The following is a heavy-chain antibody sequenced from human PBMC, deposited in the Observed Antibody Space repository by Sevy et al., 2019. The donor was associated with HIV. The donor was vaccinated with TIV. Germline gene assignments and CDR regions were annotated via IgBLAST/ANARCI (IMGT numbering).Heavy chain of an antibody. CDR2: FFYSGST. CDR3: ARGIAATRGMDV. CDR1: GDSISGYY. J-gene: IGHJ6*02. D-gene: IGHD6-13*01. V-gene: IGHV4-59*01. Sequence: SETLSLTCTVSGDSISGYYGSWIRQPPGKGLEWIGYFFYSGSTNYNPSLKSRVTISVDTTRNQVSLKVRSVTAADTAVYYCARGIAATRGMDVWGQGTTVTVSS.